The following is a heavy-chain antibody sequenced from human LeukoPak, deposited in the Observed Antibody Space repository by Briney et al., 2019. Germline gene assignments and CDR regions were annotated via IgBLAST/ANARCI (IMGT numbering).Heavy chain of an antibody. CDR2: IYYSGST. CDR3: ARGTHCSGGSCYHFDY. V-gene: IGHV4-61*01. CDR1: GGSVSSGSNY. J-gene: IGHJ4*02. Sequence: SETLSLTCTVSGGSVSSGSNYWSWIRQPPGTGLEWIGYIYYSGSTNYNPSLKSRVTISVDTSKNQFSLKLSSVTAADTAVYYCARGTHCSGGSCYHFDYWGQGTLVTVSS. D-gene: IGHD2-15*01.